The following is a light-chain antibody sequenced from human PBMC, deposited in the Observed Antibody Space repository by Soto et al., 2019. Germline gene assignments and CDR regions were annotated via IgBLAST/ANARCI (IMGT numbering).Light chain of an antibody. CDR3: QQSYTFPFT. CDR1: QPIGNY. Sequence: DIQMTQSPSSLSASVGDRVTITCRASQPIGNYLNWYQQKPGKAPKFLISAASTLQSGVPSRFSGYGSGTDFTPAISSLHPDDFATYYCQQSYTFPFTFGQGTKLDIK. CDR2: AAS. V-gene: IGKV1-39*01. J-gene: IGKJ2*01.